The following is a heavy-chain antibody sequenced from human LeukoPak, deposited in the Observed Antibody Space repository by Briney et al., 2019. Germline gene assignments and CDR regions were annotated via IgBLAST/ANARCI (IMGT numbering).Heavy chain of an antibody. CDR2: TNHSGST. Sequence: SETLSLTCAVYGGSFSGYYWSWIRQPPGKGLEWIGETNHSGSTNYNPPLKSRVTISVDTSKNQFSLKLSSVTAADTAVYYCASIPYDILTGYYKLDWFDPWGQGTLVTVSS. CDR1: GGSFSGYY. CDR3: ASIPYDILTGYYKLDWFDP. V-gene: IGHV4-34*01. D-gene: IGHD3-9*01. J-gene: IGHJ5*02.